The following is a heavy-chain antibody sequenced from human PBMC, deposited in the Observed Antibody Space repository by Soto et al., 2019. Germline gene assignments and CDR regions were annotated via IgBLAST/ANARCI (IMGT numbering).Heavy chain of an antibody. CDR2: IYYSGST. CDR3: ARELDNWGVGNWFGP. Sequence: SETLSLTCTVSGGSISSYYWSWIRQPPGKGLEWIGYIYYSGSTNYNPSLKSRVTISVDTSKNQFSLKLSSVTAADTAVYYCARELDNWGVGNWFGPWGHGTLVTV. D-gene: IGHD7-27*01. V-gene: IGHV4-59*01. J-gene: IGHJ5*02. CDR1: GGSISSYY.